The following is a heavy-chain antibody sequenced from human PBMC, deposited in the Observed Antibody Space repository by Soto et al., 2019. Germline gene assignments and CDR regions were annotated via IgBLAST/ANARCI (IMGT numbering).Heavy chain of an antibody. CDR2: ISAYNGNT. Sequence: ASVKVSCKASGYTFTSYGISWVRQAPGQGLEWMGWISAYNGNTNYAQKLQGRVTMTTDTSTSTAYMELRSLRSDDTAVYYCARDGLLWVTNNYYYYGMDVCGQGTTVTVSS. V-gene: IGHV1-18*04. J-gene: IGHJ6*02. CDR3: ARDGLLWVTNNYYYYGMDV. CDR1: GYTFTSYG. D-gene: IGHD4-17*01.